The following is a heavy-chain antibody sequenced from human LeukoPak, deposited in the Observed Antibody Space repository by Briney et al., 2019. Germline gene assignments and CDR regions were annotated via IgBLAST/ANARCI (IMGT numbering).Heavy chain of an antibody. Sequence: GGSLRLSCAVSGFTFSTYSMNWVRQAPGKGLEWVSSISSSSTYMFYADSVRGRFTISRDNAKNSVYLQMNGLRAEDTAIYYCARGGGDYGGNFVGDYWGQGTLVTVSS. CDR1: GFTFSTYS. D-gene: IGHD4-23*01. CDR2: ISSSSTYM. V-gene: IGHV3-21*01. J-gene: IGHJ4*02. CDR3: ARGGGDYGGNFVGDY.